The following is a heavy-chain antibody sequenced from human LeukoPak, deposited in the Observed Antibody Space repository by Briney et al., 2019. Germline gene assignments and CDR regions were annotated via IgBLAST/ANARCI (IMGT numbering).Heavy chain of an antibody. Sequence: SESLSLTCAVSGGPISSSSYDWGWVRQPPGKGLEYIGRIFYTGYTYYNPSLKSRVTMSVDTSKDHFSLKLSSVTAADTAMYYCGRLRSSDWYAFDVWGQGTMVTVSS. CDR3: GRLRSSDWYAFDV. V-gene: IGHV4-39*02. D-gene: IGHD3-9*01. CDR1: GGPISSSSYD. CDR2: IFYTGYT. J-gene: IGHJ3*01.